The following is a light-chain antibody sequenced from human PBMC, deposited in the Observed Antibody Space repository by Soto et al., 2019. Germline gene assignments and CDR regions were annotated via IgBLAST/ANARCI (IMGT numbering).Light chain of an antibody. Sequence: QSALTQPASVSGSPGQSITISCTGTSSDVGGYNYVSWYQQHPGKAPKLMIYDVSNRPSGVSNRFSGSQSGNTASLTISGLQADDEADYYCSSYTSSSTLYVFGTGTKLTVL. CDR2: DVS. J-gene: IGLJ1*01. CDR3: SSYTSSSTLYV. CDR1: SSDVGGYNY. V-gene: IGLV2-14*01.